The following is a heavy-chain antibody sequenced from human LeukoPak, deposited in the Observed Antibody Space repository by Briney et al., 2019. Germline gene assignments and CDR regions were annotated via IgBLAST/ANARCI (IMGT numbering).Heavy chain of an antibody. CDR2: ISGSGGST. CDR1: GFTFSSYS. D-gene: IGHD2-2*02. CDR3: AKAAPRYCSSTSCYRGFDY. J-gene: IGHJ4*02. Sequence: GGSLRLSCAASGFTFSSYSMNWVRQAPGKGLEWVSAISGSGGSTYYADSVKGRFTISRDNSKNTLYLQMNSLRAEDTAVYYCAKAAPRYCSSTSCYRGFDYWGQGTLVTVSS. V-gene: IGHV3-23*01.